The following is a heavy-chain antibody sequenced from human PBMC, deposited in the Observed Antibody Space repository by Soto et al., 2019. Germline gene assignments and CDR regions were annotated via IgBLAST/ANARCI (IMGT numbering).Heavy chain of an antibody. CDR2: IDPTDSYT. D-gene: IGHD6-19*01. J-gene: IGHJ3*02. CDR1: GYRFTSYW. Sequence: EVQLVQSGAEVKKPGESLRISCQGSGYRFTSYWINWVRQMPGKGLEWMGRIDPTDSYTNYSPSFQGHVTISADKSISTAYLQWSSLKASDTAMYYCASPRGGRIAVAGSREPAVFDIWGHGTMVTVSS. CDR3: ASPRGGRIAVAGSREPAVFDI. V-gene: IGHV5-10-1*03.